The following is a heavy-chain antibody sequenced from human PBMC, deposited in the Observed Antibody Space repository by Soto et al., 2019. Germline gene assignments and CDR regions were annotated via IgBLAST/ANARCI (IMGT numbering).Heavy chain of an antibody. D-gene: IGHD1-1*01. V-gene: IGHV1-3*01. CDR1: RYSFTTYA. CDR2: INAGNGDT. Sequence: ASGKVSCKASRYSFTTYALHWVRQAPGQMLEWMGWINAGNGDTKYSEKFQGRVTITRDTSANTAYMELSSLRSEDTSVYYCARDPGTGAALRAYHFDYWGQGTLVTVSS. J-gene: IGHJ4*02. CDR3: ARDPGTGAALRAYHFDY.